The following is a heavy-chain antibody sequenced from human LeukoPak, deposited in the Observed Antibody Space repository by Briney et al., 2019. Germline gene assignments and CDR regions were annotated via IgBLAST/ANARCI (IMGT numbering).Heavy chain of an antibody. CDR2: IYYRGST. J-gene: IGHJ4*02. V-gene: IGHV4-38-2*02. D-gene: IGHD3-22*01. CDR1: GYSISSGYY. Sequence: SETLSLTCTVSGYSISSGYYWGWIRQPPGKGLEWIGSIYYRGSTDYNPSLKSRVTIGGDTSKNQFSLKLSSVTAADTAVYYCARDTRNYYDSSGYYSFDYWGQGTLVTVSS. CDR3: ARDTRNYYDSSGYYSFDY.